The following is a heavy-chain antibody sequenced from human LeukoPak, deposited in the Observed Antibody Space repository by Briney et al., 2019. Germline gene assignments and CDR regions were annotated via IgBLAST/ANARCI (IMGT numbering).Heavy chain of an antibody. CDR2: IRSKAYGGTT. CDR3: TRVWNSGSFDY. Sequence: GGSLRLSCTASGFTFGDYAMSWVRQAPGKGLEWVGFIRSKAYGGTTEYAASVKGRFTISRDDSKSIAYLQMNSLKTEDTAVYYCTRVWNSGSFDYWGQGTLVTFSS. V-gene: IGHV3-49*04. CDR1: GFTFGDYA. J-gene: IGHJ4*02. D-gene: IGHD1-26*01.